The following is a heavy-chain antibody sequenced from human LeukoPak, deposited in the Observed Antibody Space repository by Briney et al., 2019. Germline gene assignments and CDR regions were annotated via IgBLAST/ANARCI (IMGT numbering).Heavy chain of an antibody. CDR2: IYHSGRT. Sequence: SETLSLTCTVSGYSITSGFYWGWIRQPPGKGLEWIGSIYHSGRTYYNPSLKSRVTISVDTSKNQFSLKLTSVTAADTALYYCARANYYDNSGYSRGAFDIWGPGSMVTVSS. CDR1: GYSITSGFY. CDR3: ARANYYDNSGYSRGAFDI. V-gene: IGHV4-38-2*02. D-gene: IGHD3-22*01. J-gene: IGHJ3*02.